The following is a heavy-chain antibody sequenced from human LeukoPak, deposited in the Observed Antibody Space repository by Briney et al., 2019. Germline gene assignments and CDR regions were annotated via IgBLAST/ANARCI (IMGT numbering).Heavy chain of an antibody. CDR3: AKDRYRIAAAGTRDYFYY. J-gene: IGHJ4*02. CDR1: GFTFSSYS. CDR2: ISGSGGST. Sequence: GGSLRLSCAAAGFTFSSYSMSWVSPPPGEGMEWVSAISGSGGSTYYQDSVKGRFTISRDNSNNTLYLQMNSLRAEDTAVYYCAKDRYRIAAAGTRDYFYYLGGGRLVAVSS. V-gene: IGHV3-23*01. D-gene: IGHD6-13*01.